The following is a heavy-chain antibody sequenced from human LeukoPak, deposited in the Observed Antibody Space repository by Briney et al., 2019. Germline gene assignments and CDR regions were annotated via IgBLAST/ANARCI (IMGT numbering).Heavy chain of an antibody. D-gene: IGHD5-24*01. CDR1: GITVSSNY. Sequence: GGSLRLSCAASGITVSSNYMSWVRQAPGKGLEWVSAIYSGGTTDSVDSVKGRFTISRDDSKNTLYLQMNGLRAEDTAVYYCARASRQFQDAFDIWGQGTMVTVSS. V-gene: IGHV3-66*01. J-gene: IGHJ3*02. CDR2: IYSGGTT. CDR3: ARASRQFQDAFDI.